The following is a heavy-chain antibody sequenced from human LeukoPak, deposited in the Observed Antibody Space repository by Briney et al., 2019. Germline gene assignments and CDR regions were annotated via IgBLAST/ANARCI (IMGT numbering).Heavy chain of an antibody. D-gene: IGHD2-2*01. Sequence: SQTLSLTCNVSGGSISSGGYYWSWIRQHPGKGLEWIGYIYYSGSTYYNPSLKSRVTISVDTSKNQFSLKLSSVTAADTAVYYCARGLYCSSTSCIREKNWFDPWGQGTLVTVSS. CDR2: IYYSGST. V-gene: IGHV4-31*03. J-gene: IGHJ5*02. CDR3: ARGLYCSSTSCIREKNWFDP. CDR1: GGSISSGGYY.